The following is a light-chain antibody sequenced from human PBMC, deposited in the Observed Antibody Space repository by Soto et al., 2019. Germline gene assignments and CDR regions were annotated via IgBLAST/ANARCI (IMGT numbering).Light chain of an antibody. CDR1: TGAVTSGYY. CDR3: LLYYGGAQLWV. CDR2: STS. V-gene: IGLV7-43*01. Sequence: QAVVTPEPSLTVYPGGTVTLTCAPSTGAVTSGYYPNWFQQKPGQAPRALISSTSNKHSWTPARFSGSLLGGKAALTLSGVQPEDEAEYYCLLYYGGAQLWVFGGGTQLTVL. J-gene: IGLJ3*02.